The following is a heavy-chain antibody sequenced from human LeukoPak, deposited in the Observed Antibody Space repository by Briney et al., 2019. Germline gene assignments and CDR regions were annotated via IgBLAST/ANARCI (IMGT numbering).Heavy chain of an antibody. CDR2: IYYSGST. Sequence: PSETLSLTCTVSGGSISSDYWSWIRQPPGKGLECIGYIYYSGSTNYSPSLRSRVTISVDTSKNQFSLRLSSVTAADTAVYYCAGPSGSASDTEYFQNWGQGTLVTVSS. V-gene: IGHV4-59*08. CDR1: GGSISSDY. D-gene: IGHD6-13*01. CDR3: AGPSGSASDTEYFQN. J-gene: IGHJ1*01.